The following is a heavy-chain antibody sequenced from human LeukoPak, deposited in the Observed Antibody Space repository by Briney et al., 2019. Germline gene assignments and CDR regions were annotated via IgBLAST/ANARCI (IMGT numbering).Heavy chain of an antibody. V-gene: IGHV3-21*01. Sequence: GGSLRLSCAASGFTFSSYSMNWVRQAPGKGLEWVSSISSSSSYIYYADSVKGRFTISRDNAKNSLYLQMNSLRAEDTAVYYCARDDNYSDYGDYFDYWGQGTLVTVSS. D-gene: IGHD4-11*01. CDR1: GFTFSSYS. J-gene: IGHJ4*02. CDR2: ISSSSSYI. CDR3: ARDDNYSDYGDYFDY.